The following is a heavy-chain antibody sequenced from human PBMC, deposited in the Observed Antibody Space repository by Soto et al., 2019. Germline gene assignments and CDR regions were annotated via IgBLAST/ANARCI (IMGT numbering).Heavy chain of an antibody. Sequence: QVQLQESGPGLVKPSQTLSLTCTVSSASISSADYYWSWIRQHPGKGLEWIAYIYYSGSTSYNPSLKSRVIIPMDTSRDQFSLTLTSVTAADTAVYYCARARSRCGAACFDYWSQGTLVTVSS. D-gene: IGHD2-21*02. V-gene: IGHV4-31*03. CDR1: SASISSADYY. CDR3: ARARSRCGAACFDY. J-gene: IGHJ4*02. CDR2: IYYSGST.